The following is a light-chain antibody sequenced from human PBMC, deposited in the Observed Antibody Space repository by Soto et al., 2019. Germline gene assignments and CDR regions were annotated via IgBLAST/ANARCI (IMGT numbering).Light chain of an antibody. CDR1: RSVSSTY. CDR2: GTS. Sequence: DIVLTQSPGTLSLSPGERATLSCRASRSVSSTYLAWYQHKPGQAPRLLIYGTSSRATGIPDRFSGSGSGTDFRLNISRLEPEDFAVYYCHQYGGSPGTFGGGTKVEIK. V-gene: IGKV3-20*01. J-gene: IGKJ4*01. CDR3: HQYGGSPGT.